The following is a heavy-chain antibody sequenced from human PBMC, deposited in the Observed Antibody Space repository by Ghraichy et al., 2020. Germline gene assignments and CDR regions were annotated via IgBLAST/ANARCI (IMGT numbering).Heavy chain of an antibody. Sequence: GSLRLSCAASGFTFSSYAMHWVRQAPGKGLEWVAVISYDGSNKYYADSVKGRFTISRDNSKNTLYLQMNSLRAEDTAVYYCARGVGFGESKQAEYYYYMDVWGKGTTVTVSS. CDR2: ISYDGSNK. J-gene: IGHJ6*03. CDR1: GFTFSSYA. D-gene: IGHD3-10*01. V-gene: IGHV3-30*04. CDR3: ARGVGFGESKQAEYYYYMDV.